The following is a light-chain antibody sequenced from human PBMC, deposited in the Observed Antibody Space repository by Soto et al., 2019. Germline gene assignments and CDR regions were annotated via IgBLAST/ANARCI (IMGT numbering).Light chain of an antibody. V-gene: IGKV1-5*03. Sequence: DIQMTQSPSTLSASVRDRVTITCRASQSISNSLAWYQQRPGKAPKLLIYKASSLETGVPSRFSGSGSGTEFTLTISSXQPDDFATYYCQQYNSDWNTFGQGTKVDIK. CDR1: QSISNS. J-gene: IGKJ2*01. CDR2: KAS. CDR3: QQYNSDWNT.